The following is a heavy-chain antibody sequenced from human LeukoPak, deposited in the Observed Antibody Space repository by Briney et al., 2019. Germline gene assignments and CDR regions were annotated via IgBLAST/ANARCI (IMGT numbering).Heavy chain of an antibody. CDR2: IDPSDSYT. V-gene: IGHV5-10-1*01. D-gene: IGHD3-10*01. J-gene: IGHJ4*02. CDR3: ARHAKLLWFGELSTDQYYFDY. Sequence: GESLKISCKGSGYSFTSYWISWVRQMPGKGLEWMGRIDPSDSYTNYSPSSQGHVTISADKSISTAYLQWSSLKASDTAMYYCARHAKLLWFGELSTDQYYFDYWGQGTLVTVSS. CDR1: GYSFTSYW.